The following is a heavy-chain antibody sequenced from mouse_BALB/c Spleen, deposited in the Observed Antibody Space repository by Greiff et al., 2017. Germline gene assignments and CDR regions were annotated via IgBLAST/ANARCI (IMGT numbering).Heavy chain of an antibody. Sequence: EVMLVESGGGLVKPGGSLKLSCAASGFAFSSYDMSWVRQTPEKRLEWVAYISSGGGSTYYPDTVKGRFTISRDNAKNTLYLQMSSLKSEDTAMYYCARGDGYYDYYAMDYWGQGTSVTVSS. CDR2: ISSGGGST. D-gene: IGHD2-3*01. V-gene: IGHV5-12-1*01. J-gene: IGHJ4*01. CDR1: GFAFSSYD. CDR3: ARGDGYYDYYAMDY.